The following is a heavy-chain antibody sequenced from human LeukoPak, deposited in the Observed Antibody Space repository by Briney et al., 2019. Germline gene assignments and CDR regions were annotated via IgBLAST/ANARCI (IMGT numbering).Heavy chain of an antibody. V-gene: IGHV4-4*07. Sequence: PSETLSLTCTVSGGSLSSYYWSWIRQPAGKGLEWIGRISTSGSTNYNPSLKSRVTMPVDTSKNQFSLKLSYVADAATSVYYCARYIAAAGAFDYWGQGTLVTVSS. D-gene: IGHD6-13*01. CDR1: GGSLSSYY. J-gene: IGHJ4*02. CDR3: ARYIAAAGAFDY. CDR2: ISTSGST.